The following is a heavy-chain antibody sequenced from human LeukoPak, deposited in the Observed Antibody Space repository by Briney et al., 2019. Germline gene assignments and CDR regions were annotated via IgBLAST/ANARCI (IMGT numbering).Heavy chain of an antibody. Sequence: GGSLRLSCAASGFTVSSSFIYWVRRAPGKGLEWVSSISSSSSYIYYADSVKGRFTISRDNAKNSLYLQMNSLRAEDTAVYYCASPGIAVAYGMDVWGQGTTVTVSS. CDR3: ASPGIAVAYGMDV. V-gene: IGHV3-21*01. CDR2: ISSSSSYI. CDR1: GFTVSSSF. D-gene: IGHD6-13*01. J-gene: IGHJ6*02.